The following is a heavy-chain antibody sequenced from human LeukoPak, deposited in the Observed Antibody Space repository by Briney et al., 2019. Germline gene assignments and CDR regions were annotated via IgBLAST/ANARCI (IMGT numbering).Heavy chain of an antibody. CDR2: ISSNGGST. V-gene: IGHV3-64*01. CDR1: GFTFSSYA. J-gene: IGHJ4*02. D-gene: IGHD3-22*01. CDR3: ARDGGEGDCYDSSGSTFDY. Sequence: GGSLRLACAASGFTFSSYAMHWVRQAPGKGLEYVSAISSNGGSTYYANSVKGRFTISRDNSKNTLYLQMGSLRAEDMAVYYCARDGGEGDCYDSSGSTFDYWGQGTLVTVSS.